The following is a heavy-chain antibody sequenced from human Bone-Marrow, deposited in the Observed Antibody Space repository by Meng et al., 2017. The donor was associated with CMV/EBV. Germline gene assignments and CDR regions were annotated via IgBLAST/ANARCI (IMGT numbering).Heavy chain of an antibody. CDR3: ARDQKGCSSTSCANNYYYYGMGV. J-gene: IGHJ6*02. CDR2: IKQDGSEK. V-gene: IGHV3-7*01. D-gene: IGHD2-2*01. Sequence: GGSLRLSCAASGFTFSSYWMSWVRQAPGKGLEWVANIKQDGSEKYYVDSVKGRFTISRDNAKNSLYLQMNSLRAEDTAVYYCARDQKGCSSTSCANNYYYYGMGVWGQGTTVTVSS. CDR1: GFTFSSYW.